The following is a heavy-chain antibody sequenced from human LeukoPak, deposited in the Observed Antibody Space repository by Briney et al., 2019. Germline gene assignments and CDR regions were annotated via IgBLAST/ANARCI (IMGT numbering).Heavy chain of an antibody. D-gene: IGHD5-24*01. CDR3: ASRKKGMATAGFDY. Sequence: GESLKISCTGSGYIFTTYWIGWVRQMPGKGLEWMGIIYPGDSDTRYSPSFQGHVTISADSSSSTAYLQWSSLKTSDTAIYYCASRKKGMATAGFDYWGQGTLVTVSS. V-gene: IGHV5-51*01. CDR2: IYPGDSDT. CDR1: GYIFTTYW. J-gene: IGHJ4*02.